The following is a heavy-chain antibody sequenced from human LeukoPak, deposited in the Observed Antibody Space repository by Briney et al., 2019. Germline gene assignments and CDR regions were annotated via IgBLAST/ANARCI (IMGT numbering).Heavy chain of an antibody. Sequence: GGSLRLSCAASGYTFSSYGMHWVRQAPGKGLEWVAFIRYDGSNKYYADSVKGRFTISRDNSKNTLYLQMNSLRAEDTAVYYCAKDRTVTTEGVDYWGQGTLVTVSS. CDR2: IRYDGSNK. J-gene: IGHJ4*02. CDR3: AKDRTVTTEGVDY. CDR1: GYTFSSYG. V-gene: IGHV3-30*02. D-gene: IGHD4-11*01.